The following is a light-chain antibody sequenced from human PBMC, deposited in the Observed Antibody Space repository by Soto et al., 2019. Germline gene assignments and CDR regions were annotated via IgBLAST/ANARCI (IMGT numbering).Light chain of an antibody. Sequence: EIVLTQSPGTPSLSPGERATLSCRASQSVSSSYLAWYQQKPGQAPRLLIYGASSRATGIPDRFSGSGSGTDFTLTIGRLEPEDFAVYYCQQYGSSSWTFGQGTKVEIK. CDR2: GAS. CDR3: QQYGSSSWT. CDR1: QSVSSSY. J-gene: IGKJ1*01. V-gene: IGKV3-20*01.